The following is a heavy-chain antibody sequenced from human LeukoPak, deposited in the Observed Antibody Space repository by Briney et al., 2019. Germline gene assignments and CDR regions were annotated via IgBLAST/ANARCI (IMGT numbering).Heavy chain of an antibody. V-gene: IGHV1-8*01. D-gene: IGHD7-27*01. CDR2: MKSNNGHT. CDR1: GYTLTSFD. Sequence: ASVKVSCKASGYTLTSFDFNWVRQATGQGLEWMGWMKSNNGHTGYAQKFQGRVTMTRDTSISTAYMELSSLTFEDTAVYYCARGPPNWGMVGYWGQGTLVTVSS. J-gene: IGHJ4*02. CDR3: ARGPPNWGMVGY.